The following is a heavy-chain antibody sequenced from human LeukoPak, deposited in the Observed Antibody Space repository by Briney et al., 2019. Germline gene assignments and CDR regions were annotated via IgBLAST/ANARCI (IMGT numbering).Heavy chain of an antibody. CDR2: INAGNGNT. J-gene: IGHJ4*02. V-gene: IGHV1-3*01. CDR3: ASLGSSSWYLDY. CDR1: GYTFTSYA. D-gene: IGHD6-13*01. Sequence: ASVKVSCKASGYTFTSYAMHWVRQAPGQRLEWMGWINAGNGNTKYSQKFQGRVTITRDTSASTACMELSSLRSEDTAVYYCASLGSSSWYLDYWGQGTLVTVSS.